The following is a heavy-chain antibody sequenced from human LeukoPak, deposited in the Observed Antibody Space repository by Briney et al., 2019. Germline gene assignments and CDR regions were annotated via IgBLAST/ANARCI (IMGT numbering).Heavy chain of an antibody. V-gene: IGHV4-31*03. Sequence: SETLSLTCTVSGGSISSGGSYWNWIRQHPGKGLEWIGYVYYTGSAYYNPSLKSRVTISVDTSKNQFSLKLSSVTAADTAVYYCAVGDGYNYEDYFDYWGQGTLVTVSS. CDR1: GGSISSGGSY. J-gene: IGHJ4*02. CDR2: VYYTGSA. CDR3: AVGDGYNYEDYFDY. D-gene: IGHD5-24*01.